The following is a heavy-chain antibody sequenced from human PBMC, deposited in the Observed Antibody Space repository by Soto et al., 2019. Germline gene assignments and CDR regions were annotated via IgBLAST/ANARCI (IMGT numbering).Heavy chain of an antibody. J-gene: IGHJ4*02. CDR3: ARGEDYDILTGHSRLDY. V-gene: IGHV4-30-4*01. Sequence: SETLSLTCTVSGGSISSGDYYWSWIRQPPGKGLEWIGYIYYSGSTYYNPSLKSRVTISVDTSKNQFSLKLSSVTAADTAVYYCARGEDYDILTGHSRLDYWGQGTLVTVSS. D-gene: IGHD3-9*01. CDR1: GGSISSGDYY. CDR2: IYYSGST.